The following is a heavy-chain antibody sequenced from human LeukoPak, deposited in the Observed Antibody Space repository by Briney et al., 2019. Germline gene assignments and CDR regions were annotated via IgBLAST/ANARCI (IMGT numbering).Heavy chain of an antibody. V-gene: IGHV4-31*03. CDR3: AKYQAPGTYYVALDI. CDR2: IYYSGST. Sequence: SETLSLTCTVSGGSISSGGNYWSWIRQHPGKGLEWIGYIYYSGSTYYNPSLKSRVTISVDTSKKQFSLKLSSVTAADTAVYYCAKYQAPGTYYVALDIWGQGTMVTVSS. D-gene: IGHD3-10*01. J-gene: IGHJ3*02. CDR1: GGSISSGGNY.